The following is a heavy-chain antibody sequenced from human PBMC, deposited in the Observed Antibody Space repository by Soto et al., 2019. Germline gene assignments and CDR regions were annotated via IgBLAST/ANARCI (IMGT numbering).Heavy chain of an antibody. J-gene: IGHJ6*02. CDR2: IRSKAYGGTT. CDR3: TREDSSGWPRYYYYYGMDV. V-gene: IGHV3-49*04. CDR1: GFTFGYYA. Sequence: PGGSLRLSCTASGFTFGYYAMSWVRQAPGKGLEWVGFIRSKAYGGTTEYAASVKGRFTISRDDSKSIAYLQMNSLKTEDTAVYYCTREDSSGWPRYYYYYGMDVWGQGTTVTVSS. D-gene: IGHD6-19*01.